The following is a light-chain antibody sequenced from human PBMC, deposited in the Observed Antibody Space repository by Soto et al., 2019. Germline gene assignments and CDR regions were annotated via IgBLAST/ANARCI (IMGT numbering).Light chain of an antibody. CDR3: QQYGSAPLT. V-gene: IGKV3-20*01. Sequence: EIVLTQSPGTLSLSPGERATLSCRARQSVSSSYLAWYLQKPGQAPRLLIYGASSRATGIPDRFSGSGSGTDFTLTISRLEPEDFAVYYCQQYGSAPLTFGGGTKVEIK. CDR2: GAS. CDR1: QSVSSSY. J-gene: IGKJ4*01.